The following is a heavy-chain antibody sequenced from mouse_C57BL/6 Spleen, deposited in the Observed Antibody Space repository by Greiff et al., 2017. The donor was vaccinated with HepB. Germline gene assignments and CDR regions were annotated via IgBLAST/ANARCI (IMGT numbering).Heavy chain of an antibody. Sequence: QVQLQQSGAELVKPGASVKISCKASGYAFSSYWMNWVKQRPGKGLAWIGQIYPGDGDTNYNGKFKGKATLTADKSSSTAYMQLSSLTSEDAAVYFCARGDGNYSDWFAYWGQGTLVTVAA. D-gene: IGHD2-1*01. CDR3: ARGDGNYSDWFAY. J-gene: IGHJ3*01. CDR2: IYPGDGDT. V-gene: IGHV1-80*01. CDR1: GYAFSSYW.